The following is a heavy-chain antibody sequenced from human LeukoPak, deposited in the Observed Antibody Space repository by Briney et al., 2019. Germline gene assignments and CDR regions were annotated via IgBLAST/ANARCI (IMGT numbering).Heavy chain of an antibody. CDR3: ANLLGIQLWFT. CDR1: GFTFSSYA. Sequence: GGSLRLSCAASGFTFSSYAMSGVRHAPGKGRERVSAFSGNGGSTYYADSVKGRFPVSRVNSKNTLYLQLNSLRAEDTAVYYCANLLGIQLWFTWGQGTLVTVSS. CDR2: FSGNGGST. J-gene: IGHJ5*02. V-gene: IGHV3-23*01. D-gene: IGHD3-10*01.